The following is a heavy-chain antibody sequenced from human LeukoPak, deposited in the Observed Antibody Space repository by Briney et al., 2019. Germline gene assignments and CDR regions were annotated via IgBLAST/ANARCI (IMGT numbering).Heavy chain of an antibody. CDR3: AREDDSSGYYDIDC. J-gene: IGHJ4*02. CDR2: ISRNSDYI. D-gene: IGHD3-22*01. V-gene: IGHV3-21*01. Sequence: GGSLRLSCEASGFSINRYVMNWVRQAPGKGLEGVSSISRNSDYIHYADSVKGRFTISRDNARNALYVEMTSLRAEDTAVYYCAREDDSSGYYDIDCWGQGTLVTVTS. CDR1: GFSINRYV.